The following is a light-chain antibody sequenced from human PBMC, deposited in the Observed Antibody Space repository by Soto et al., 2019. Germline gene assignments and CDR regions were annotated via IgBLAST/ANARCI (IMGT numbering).Light chain of an antibody. Sequence: EIVMTQSPATLSVSPGERATLSCRASQGVSSNLAWYQQNPGQAPRLLIYGASTRATGIPARFSGSGSGTEFTLTISSLRSEDFAVYYCQQYNNWPGYTFGQGTKLEIK. J-gene: IGKJ2*01. V-gene: IGKV3-15*01. CDR3: QQYNNWPGYT. CDR1: QGVSSN. CDR2: GAS.